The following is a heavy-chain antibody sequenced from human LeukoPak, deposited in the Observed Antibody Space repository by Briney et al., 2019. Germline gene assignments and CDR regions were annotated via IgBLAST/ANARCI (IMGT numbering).Heavy chain of an antibody. CDR2: IIPILGIA. J-gene: IGHJ4*02. Sequence: GASVKVSCKASGGTFSSYAISWVRQAPGQGLEWMGRIIPILGIANYAQKFQGRVTITADKSTSTAYMELSSLRSEDTAVYYCARPVGYSGFGIDYWGQGTLVTVSS. D-gene: IGHD5-12*01. CDR3: ARPVGYSGFGIDY. CDR1: GGTFSSYA. V-gene: IGHV1-69*04.